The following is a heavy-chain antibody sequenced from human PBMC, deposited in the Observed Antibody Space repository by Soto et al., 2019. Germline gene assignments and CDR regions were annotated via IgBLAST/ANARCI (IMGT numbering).Heavy chain of an antibody. Sequence: SETLSLTCAVYGGSFSGYYWSWIRQPPGKGLEWIGEINRGGDTNYNPSLKSRVTISVDTSNNQFSLKLSSVTGADTAAYYCARGYGSGSYFNYWGQGTLVTVSS. V-gene: IGHV4-34*01. J-gene: IGHJ4*02. D-gene: IGHD3-10*01. CDR2: INRGGDT. CDR3: ARGYGSGSYFNY. CDR1: GGSFSGYY.